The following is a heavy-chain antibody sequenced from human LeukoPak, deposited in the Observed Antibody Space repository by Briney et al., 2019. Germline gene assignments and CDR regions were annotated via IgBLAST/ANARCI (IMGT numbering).Heavy chain of an antibody. CDR3: AREVSSQLVPVGATPFGY. CDR1: GGSISSGSYY. J-gene: IGHJ4*02. Sequence: SETLSLTCTVSGGSISSGSYYWSWIRQPAGKGLEWIGRIYTSGSTNYNPSLKSRVTISVDTSKNQFSLKLSSVTAADTAVYYCAREVSSQLVPVGATPFGYWGQGTLVTVSS. CDR2: IYTSGST. V-gene: IGHV4-61*02. D-gene: IGHD1-26*01.